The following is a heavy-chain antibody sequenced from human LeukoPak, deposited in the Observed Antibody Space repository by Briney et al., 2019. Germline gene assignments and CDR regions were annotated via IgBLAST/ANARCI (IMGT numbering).Heavy chain of an antibody. Sequence: GGSLRLSCAASGFTFSSYAMHWVRQAPGKGLEYVSAISSSGGSTYYANSVKGRFTISRDNSKNTLYLQMGSLRAEDMAVYYCASNTARYYYYMDVWGKGTTVTVSS. D-gene: IGHD5-18*01. CDR1: GFTFSSYA. CDR2: ISSSGGST. J-gene: IGHJ6*03. V-gene: IGHV3-64*01. CDR3: ASNTARYYYYMDV.